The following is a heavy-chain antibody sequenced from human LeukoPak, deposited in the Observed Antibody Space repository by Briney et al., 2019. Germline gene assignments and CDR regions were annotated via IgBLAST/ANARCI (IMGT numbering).Heavy chain of an antibody. D-gene: IGHD2-15*01. CDR3: AKDDDSGYCSGGSCYWNYGMDV. J-gene: IGHJ6*02. Sequence: PGGSLRLSCAASGFAFSSYAMSWVRQAPGKGLEWVSAISGSGGSTYYADSVKGRFTISRDNSKNTLYLQMNSLRAEDTAVYYCAKDDDSGYCSGGSCYWNYGMDVWGQGTTVTVSS. CDR2: ISGSGGST. V-gene: IGHV3-23*01. CDR1: GFAFSSYA.